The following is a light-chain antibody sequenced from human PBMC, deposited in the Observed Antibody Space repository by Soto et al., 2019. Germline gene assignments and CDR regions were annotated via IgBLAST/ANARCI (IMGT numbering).Light chain of an antibody. Sequence: DIQMTQSPSSLSASVGDRVTITCQASHDITNYLNWYQQKPGKAPKLLIYTASNLEIGVPSRFSGSGSGTDYTFTITSLQSEDIATYFCQQYKSLPRTFGGGTKVE. CDR3: QQYKSLPRT. J-gene: IGKJ4*01. CDR2: TAS. CDR1: HDITNY. V-gene: IGKV1-33*01.